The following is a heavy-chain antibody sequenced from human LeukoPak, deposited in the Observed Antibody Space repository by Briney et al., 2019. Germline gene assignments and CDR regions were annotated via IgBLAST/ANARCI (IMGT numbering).Heavy chain of an antibody. Sequence: SETLSLTCAVYGGSFSGCYWSWIRQPPGKGLEWIGEIDHSGSTNYNPSLKSRVIISVDTSKNQSSLKVNSVTAADTALYYCASRRDGYVNPFDCWGQGTQVTVSS. V-gene: IGHV4-34*01. CDR2: IDHSGST. CDR3: ASRRDGYVNPFDC. J-gene: IGHJ4*02. CDR1: GGSFSGCY. D-gene: IGHD5-24*01.